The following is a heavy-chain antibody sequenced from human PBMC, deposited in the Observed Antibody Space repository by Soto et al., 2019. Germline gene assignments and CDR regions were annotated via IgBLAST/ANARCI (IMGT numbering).Heavy chain of an antibody. J-gene: IGHJ4*02. Sequence: PGESLKISCKGSGYTFTSYWSAWVRQMPGKGLEWMGIIYPGDSDTRYSPSFQGQVTISADKSVSTAYLQWSSLKASDTAMYYCARRAVMAGIAYYWGQGTLVTVSS. CDR1: GYTFTSYW. CDR3: ARRAVMAGIAYY. CDR2: IYPGDSDT. V-gene: IGHV5-51*01. D-gene: IGHD6-19*01.